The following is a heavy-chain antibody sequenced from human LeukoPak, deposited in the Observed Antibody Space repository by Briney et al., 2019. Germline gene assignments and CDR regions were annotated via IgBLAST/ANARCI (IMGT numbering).Heavy chain of an antibody. CDR3: ARAHPNSSSWSYYFDY. CDR1: GGSISSSSYY. Sequence: SETLSLTCTVSGGSISSSSYYWGWIRQPPGKGLEWIGYIYYSGSTNYNPSLKSRVTISVDTSKNQFSLKLSSVTAADTAVYYCARAHPNSSSWSYYFDYWGQGTLVTVSS. D-gene: IGHD6-13*01. CDR2: IYYSGST. J-gene: IGHJ4*02. V-gene: IGHV4-61*05.